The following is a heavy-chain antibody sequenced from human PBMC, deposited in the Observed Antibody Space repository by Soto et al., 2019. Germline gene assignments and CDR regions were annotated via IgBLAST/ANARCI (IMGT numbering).Heavy chain of an antibody. CDR3: ANDLQFSGWLSAQTVDY. CDR1: GFTFSSHA. V-gene: IGHV3-23*01. D-gene: IGHD6-19*01. Sequence: GSLRLSCAVSGFTFSSHAMSWVRQAPGKGLECVSSITGSGDSTYYADSVKGRFTISRDKSKSTLHLQMNSLRAEDTAVYYCANDLQFSGWLSAQTVDYWGQGTQVTVSS. CDR2: ITGSGDST. J-gene: IGHJ4*02.